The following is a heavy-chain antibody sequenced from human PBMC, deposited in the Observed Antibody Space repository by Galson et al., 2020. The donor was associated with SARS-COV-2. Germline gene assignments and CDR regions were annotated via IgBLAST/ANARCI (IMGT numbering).Heavy chain of an antibody. CDR2: VYAGYSDA. J-gene: IGHJ3*02. V-gene: IGHV5-51*01. CDR3: ARRDAYYYAFDI. Sequence: GESLKISCKGSGNSFITYWIDRVRQMPGKGLEWVGVVYAGYSDARYSPSFQGQVTLSADKSISTAYLQWSSLKASDTAIYYCARRDAYYYAFDIWGQGTMVTVSS. CDR1: GNSFITYW. D-gene: IGHD1-26*01.